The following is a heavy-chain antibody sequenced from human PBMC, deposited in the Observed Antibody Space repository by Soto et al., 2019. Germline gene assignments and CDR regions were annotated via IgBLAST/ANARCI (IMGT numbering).Heavy chain of an antibody. J-gene: IGHJ3*02. D-gene: IGHD4-17*01. CDR1: GGTFSSYA. V-gene: IGHV1-69*01. CDR2: IIPIFGTA. Sequence: QVQLVQSGAEVKKPGSSVKVSCKASGGTFSSYAISWVRQAPGQGLEWMGGIIPIFGTANYAQKFQGRVTITADESTSTAYMELSSLRSEDTAVYYCARDLLADTVTTYHHAFDIWGQGTMVTVSS. CDR3: ARDLLADTVTTYHHAFDI.